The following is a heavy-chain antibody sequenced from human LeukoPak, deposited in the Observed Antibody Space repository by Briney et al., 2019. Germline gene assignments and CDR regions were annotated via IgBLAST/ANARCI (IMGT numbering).Heavy chain of an antibody. CDR1: GYTFTSYA. CDR2: INAGNGNT. D-gene: IGHD6-13*01. CDR3: ARDEGRQLGDY. V-gene: IGHV1-3*01. J-gene: IGHJ4*02. Sequence: ASVKVSCKASGYTFTSYAMHWVRQAPGQRLEWMGWINAGNGNTKYSQKLQGRVTITRDTSASTAYMELSSLRSEDTAVYYCARDEGRQLGDYWGQGTLVTVSS.